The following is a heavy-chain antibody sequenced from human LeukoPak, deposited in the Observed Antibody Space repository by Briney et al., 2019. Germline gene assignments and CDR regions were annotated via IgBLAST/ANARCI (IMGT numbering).Heavy chain of an antibody. CDR3: VRHPGSYNVLTGYSYYFDY. Sequence: GGSLRLSCVGSGFTFGSHWMNWVRQAPGKGLEWVANIKHDGSDHYYADSVAGRFTISRDNAKNSLYLEMSSLRAEDAAVYFCVRHPGSYNVLTGYSYYFDYWGQGTLVTVSS. CDR2: IKHDGSDH. CDR1: GFTFGSHW. D-gene: IGHD3-9*01. J-gene: IGHJ4*02. V-gene: IGHV3-7*01.